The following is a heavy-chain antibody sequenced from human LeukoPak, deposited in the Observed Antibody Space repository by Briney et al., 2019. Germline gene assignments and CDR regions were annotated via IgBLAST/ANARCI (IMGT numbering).Heavy chain of an antibody. V-gene: IGHV3-9*01. J-gene: IGHJ3*02. Sequence: GRSLRLSCAASGFTFDDYAMHWVRKAPGKGLEWVSGISWNSGSIGYADSVKGRFTISRDNAKNSLYLQMNSLRAEDTALYYCAKDRVTMIVAYAFDIWGQGTMVTVSS. CDR1: GFTFDDYA. CDR2: ISWNSGSI. D-gene: IGHD3-22*01. CDR3: AKDRVTMIVAYAFDI.